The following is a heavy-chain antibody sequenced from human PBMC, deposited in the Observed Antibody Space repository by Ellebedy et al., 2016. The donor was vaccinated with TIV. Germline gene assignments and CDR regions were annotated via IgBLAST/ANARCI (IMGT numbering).Heavy chain of an antibody. J-gene: IGHJ4*02. V-gene: IGHV3-21*01. D-gene: IGHD2/OR15-2a*01. CDR1: GLTFSSYT. Sequence: PGGSLRLSCAASGLTFSSYTMHWVRQAPGKGLEWVSSISSSSTYIYYADSVRGRFTISRDKSKNTLHLQMNSLRAEDTAVYYCARGGTFGGYWGRGTLVTVSS. CDR3: ARGGTFGGY. CDR2: ISSSSTYI.